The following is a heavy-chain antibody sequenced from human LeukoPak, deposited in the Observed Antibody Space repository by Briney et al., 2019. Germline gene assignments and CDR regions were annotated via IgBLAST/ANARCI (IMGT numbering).Heavy chain of an antibody. CDR2: ISWNSGSI. V-gene: IGHV3-9*01. CDR1: XFTXXXYA. CDR3: AKDMMPYGDPTGVQPYYFDY. D-gene: IGHD4-17*01. J-gene: IGHJ4*02. Sequence: XFTXXXYAMHWVRQAPGKCLEWVSGISWNSGSIVYADSVKGRFTISRDNAKNSLYLQMNSLRAEDTALYYCAKDMMPYGDPTGVQPYYFDYWGQGTLVTVSS.